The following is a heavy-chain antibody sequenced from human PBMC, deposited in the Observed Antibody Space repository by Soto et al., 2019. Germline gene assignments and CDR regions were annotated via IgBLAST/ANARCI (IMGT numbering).Heavy chain of an antibody. Sequence: SETLSLTCIVSGDFISSSSYYWGWIRQPPGKGLEWIGSIYYSGSTYYNPSLKSRVTISVDTSKNQFSLKLSSVTAADTAVYYCARLFSRCFDYWGQGTLVTVSS. CDR3: ARLFSRCFDY. J-gene: IGHJ4*02. CDR2: IYYSGST. V-gene: IGHV4-39*01. D-gene: IGHD3-3*01. CDR1: GDFISSSSYY.